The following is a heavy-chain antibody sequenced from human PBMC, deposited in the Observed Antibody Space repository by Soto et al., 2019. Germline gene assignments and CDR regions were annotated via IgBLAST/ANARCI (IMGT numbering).Heavy chain of an antibody. J-gene: IGHJ4*02. CDR2: IYYSGST. V-gene: IGHV4-30-4*01. CDR3: ARVEDYYDSSGYYV. D-gene: IGHD3-22*01. Sequence: TGSVSGGSMSSDDYCLSWIRKPPGKGLEWIGYIYYSGSTYYNPSLKSRVTISVDTSKNQFSLKLSSVTAADTAVYYCARVEDYYDSSGYYVWGQGTLVTVSS. CDR1: GGSMSSDDYC.